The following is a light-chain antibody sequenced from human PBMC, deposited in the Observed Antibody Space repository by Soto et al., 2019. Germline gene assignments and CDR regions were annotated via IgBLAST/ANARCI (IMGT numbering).Light chain of an antibody. CDR3: QNYDSIPVI. CDR1: QGISNY. CDR2: DAS. V-gene: IGKV1-27*01. J-gene: IGKJ3*01. Sequence: DIQMTQSPSSLSASVGDRVTITCRASQGISNYLAWYQQKPGKPPNLLIYDASTLQSGVPSRFSGSGSGTDFPLTISSLQPEDVSTYYCQNYDSIPVIFGPGTKVDI.